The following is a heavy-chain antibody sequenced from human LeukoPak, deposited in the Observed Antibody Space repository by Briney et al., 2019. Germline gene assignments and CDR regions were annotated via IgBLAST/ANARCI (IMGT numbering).Heavy chain of an antibody. Sequence: GGSLRLSCAASGFTFSSYSMNWVCQAPGKGLEWVSSISSSSSYIYYADSVKGRFTISRDNAKNSLYLQMNSLRAEDTAVYYCASSYYYDSSGYYFPDYYYYMDVWGKGTTVTISS. J-gene: IGHJ6*03. CDR3: ASSYYYDSSGYYFPDYYYYMDV. CDR1: GFTFSSYS. CDR2: ISSSSSYI. D-gene: IGHD3-22*01. V-gene: IGHV3-21*01.